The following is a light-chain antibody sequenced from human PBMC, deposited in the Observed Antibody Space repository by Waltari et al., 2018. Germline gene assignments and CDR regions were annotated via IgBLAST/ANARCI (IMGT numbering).Light chain of an antibody. Sequence: QSALTQPPSASGSPGQSVTISCTGTSSDGGGYNYVSWYQQHPGKAPKRLIYEVTERPPGVPDRCSGSKSGNTASLAVSGLQAEDEADYYCCSHGGGNNVVFGGGTKLTVL. CDR2: EVT. J-gene: IGLJ2*01. CDR1: SSDGGGYNY. CDR3: CSHGGGNNVV. V-gene: IGLV2-8*01.